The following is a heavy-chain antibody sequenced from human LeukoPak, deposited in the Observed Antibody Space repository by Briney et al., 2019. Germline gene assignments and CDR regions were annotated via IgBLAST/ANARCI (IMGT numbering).Heavy chain of an antibody. J-gene: IGHJ4*01. CDR2: INQDGGKE. Sequence: GGSLRLSCAASGFTFSSYGMHWVRPAPGKGLEWVANINQDGGKEYYVDSVKGRFTISRDNAKNSLYLQMNSLRAEDTAVYYCARAGGSGTVDYWGHGTLVTVSS. D-gene: IGHD3-10*01. CDR3: ARAGGSGTVDY. V-gene: IGHV3-7*01. CDR1: GFTFSSYG.